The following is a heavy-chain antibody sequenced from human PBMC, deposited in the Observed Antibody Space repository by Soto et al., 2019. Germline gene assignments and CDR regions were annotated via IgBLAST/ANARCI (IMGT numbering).Heavy chain of an antibody. CDR3: STDKCGAGRVGVHF. J-gene: IGHJ4*02. CDR1: GGTSTIYT. D-gene: IGHD3-3*02. Sequence: QAQLVQSGAEVKKPGASLRVSCETSGGTSTIYTITWVRQAPGQGLQWMGRIVPTLRITNYAQEFQGRLTITADSPTSTAHIELTVLTSDDTAVYSCSTDKCGAGRVGVHFWGQGTLVTVSS. V-gene: IGHV1-69*08. CDR2: IVPTLRIT.